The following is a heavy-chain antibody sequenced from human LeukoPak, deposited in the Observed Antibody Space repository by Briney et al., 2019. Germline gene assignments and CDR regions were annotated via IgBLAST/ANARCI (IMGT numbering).Heavy chain of an antibody. D-gene: IGHD3-22*01. V-gene: IGHV3-21*01. CDR2: ITSSSSHI. CDR1: EFVFSSHA. J-gene: IGHJ4*02. CDR3: ARVFWETVNTGYYSDF. Sequence: GGSLRLSCVASEFVFSSHAMIWVRQAPGKGLEWVSSITSSSSHIFYADSVRGRFTISRDNANNALHLQMNSLRAEDTAVYYCARVFWETVNTGYYSDFWGQGTLVTVSS.